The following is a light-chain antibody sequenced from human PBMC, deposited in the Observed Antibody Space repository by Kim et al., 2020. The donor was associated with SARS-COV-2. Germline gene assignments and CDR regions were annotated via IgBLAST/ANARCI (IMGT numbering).Light chain of an antibody. V-gene: IGKV3-15*01. CDR3: QHYDNWPPYT. CDR2: GAS. CDR1: QSVGSN. Sequence: EIVMTQSPGTLSVSPGERATLSCRDSQSVGSNVAWFQQKLGQAPRLLIYGASTRATDTPPRFSGSGSETEFTLTITSLQSEDFAVYFCQHYDNWPPYTFGQGTKLEIK. J-gene: IGKJ2*01.